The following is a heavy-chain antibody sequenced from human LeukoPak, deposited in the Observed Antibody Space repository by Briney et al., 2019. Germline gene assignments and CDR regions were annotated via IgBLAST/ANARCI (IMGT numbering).Heavy chain of an antibody. CDR1: GGSISSGDYY. CDR3: ARGPYGSGSYY. V-gene: IGHV4-30-4*01. Sequence: SETLSLTCTVSGGSISSGDYYWSWMRQPPGKGLEWIVYIYYSGTTYYNPSLKSRVTISVDTSKNQFSLKLTSVTAADTAVYYCARGPYGSGSYYWGQGTLVTLSS. J-gene: IGHJ4*02. CDR2: IYYSGTT. D-gene: IGHD3-10*01.